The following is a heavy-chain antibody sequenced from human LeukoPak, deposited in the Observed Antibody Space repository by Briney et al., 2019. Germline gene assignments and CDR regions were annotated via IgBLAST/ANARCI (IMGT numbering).Heavy chain of an antibody. CDR2: ISYDGSNK. V-gene: IGHV3-30*18. J-gene: IGHJ4*02. CDR1: GFTFSSYG. Sequence: PGGSLRLSCAASGFTFSSYGMHWVRQAPGKGLEWVAVISYDGSNKYYADSVKGRFTISRDNSKNTLYLQMNSLRAEDTAVYYCAKGMGGRAVMFDYWGQGTLVTVSS. CDR3: AKGMGGRAVMFDY. D-gene: IGHD6-19*01.